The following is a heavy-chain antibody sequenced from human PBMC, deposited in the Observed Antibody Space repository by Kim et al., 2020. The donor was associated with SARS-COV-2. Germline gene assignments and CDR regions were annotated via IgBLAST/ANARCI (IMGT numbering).Heavy chain of an antibody. CDR1: GFTFSSYG. Sequence: GGSLRLSCAASGFTFSSYGMHWVRQAPGKGLEWVAVISYDGSNKYYADSVKGRFTISRDNSKSTLYLQMNSLRAEDTAVYYCAKDQPAYIAARGSGFDPWGQGTLVTVSS. J-gene: IGHJ5*02. D-gene: IGHD6-6*01. CDR3: AKDQPAYIAARGSGFDP. V-gene: IGHV3-30*18. CDR2: ISYDGSNK.